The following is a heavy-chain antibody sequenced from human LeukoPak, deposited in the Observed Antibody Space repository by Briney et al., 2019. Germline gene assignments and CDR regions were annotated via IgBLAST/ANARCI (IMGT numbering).Heavy chain of an antibody. D-gene: IGHD2-2*01. V-gene: IGHV3-23*01. J-gene: IGHJ4*02. CDR1: GFTFSSYA. CDR3: AKDRSYCSSTSCYLVFEY. Sequence: GALRLSCAASGFTFSSYAMSWVRQAPGKGLECVSAISGSGGSTYYADSVKGRFTISRDNSKNTLYLQMNSLRAEDTAVYYCAKDRSYCSSTSCYLVFEYWGQGTLVTVSS. CDR2: ISGSGGST.